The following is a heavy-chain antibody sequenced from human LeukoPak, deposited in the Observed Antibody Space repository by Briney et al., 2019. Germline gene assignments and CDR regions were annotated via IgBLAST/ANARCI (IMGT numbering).Heavy chain of an antibody. CDR1: GFTFSSYA. CDR2: ISGSGGST. Sequence: GRSLRLSCAASGFTFSSYAMSWVRQAPGKGLEWVSAISGSGGSTYYADSVKGRFTISRDNSKNTLYLQMNSLRAEDTAVYYCAKVHSIQLWFGTDYWGQGTLVTVSS. D-gene: IGHD5-18*01. V-gene: IGHV3-23*01. CDR3: AKVHSIQLWFGTDY. J-gene: IGHJ4*02.